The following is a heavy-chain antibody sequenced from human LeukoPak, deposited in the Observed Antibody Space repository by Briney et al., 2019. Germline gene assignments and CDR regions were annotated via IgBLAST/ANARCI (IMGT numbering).Heavy chain of an antibody. D-gene: IGHD3-16*02. V-gene: IGHV1-2*06. CDR1: AYTFTDYY. Sequence: ASVKVSCKASAYTFTDYYVHWVRQAPGQGLEWMGRINPSSGDTNYAQKLQGRVTMTTDTSTSTAYMELRSLRSDDTAVYYCARGGDDYDYVWGSYRYGGNWFDPWGQGTLVTVSS. CDR3: ARGGDDYDYVWGSYRYGGNWFDP. CDR2: INPSSGDT. J-gene: IGHJ5*02.